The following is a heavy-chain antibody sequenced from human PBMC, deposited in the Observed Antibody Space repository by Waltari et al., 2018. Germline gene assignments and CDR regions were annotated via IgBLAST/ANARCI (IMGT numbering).Heavy chain of an antibody. J-gene: IGHJ4*02. V-gene: IGHV1-69*04. Sequence: QVQLVQSGAEVKKPGSSVKVSCKASGGTFSSYAISWVRPAPGQGLEWMGRIIPILGIANYAQKFQGRVTITADESTSTAYMELSSLRSEDTAVYYCAREMWRGSYYIDYWGQGTLVTVSS. D-gene: IGHD1-26*01. CDR3: AREMWRGSYYIDY. CDR1: GGTFSSYA. CDR2: IIPILGIA.